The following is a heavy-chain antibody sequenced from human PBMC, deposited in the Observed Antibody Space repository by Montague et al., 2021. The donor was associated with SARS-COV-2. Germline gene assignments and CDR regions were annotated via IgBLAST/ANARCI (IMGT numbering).Heavy chain of an antibody. Sequence: PALVKPTQTLTLTCTFSGFSLSTSGVGVGWIRQPPGKALEWLALIYWDDDKRYSPSLKSRLTITKDTSKNRVVLTMTNMDPVDTATYYCAHKYSSFTGPYLDCWGQGTLVTVSS. CDR2: IYWDDDK. V-gene: IGHV2-5*02. CDR1: GFSLSTSGVG. CDR3: AHKYSSFTGPYLDC. J-gene: IGHJ4*02. D-gene: IGHD6-6*01.